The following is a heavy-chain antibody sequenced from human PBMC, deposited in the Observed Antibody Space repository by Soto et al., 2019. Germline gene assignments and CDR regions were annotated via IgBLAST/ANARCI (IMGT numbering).Heavy chain of an antibody. CDR2: ISYDGSNK. Sequence: GGSLRLSCAASGFTFSSYGMHWVRQAPGKGLEWVAVISYDGSNKYYADSVKGRFTISRDNSKNTLYLQMNSLRAEDTAVYYCEKSTRSGSYNYWGQGTLVTVSS. CDR1: GFTFSSYG. CDR3: EKSTRSGSYNY. D-gene: IGHD3-10*01. V-gene: IGHV3-30*18. J-gene: IGHJ4*02.